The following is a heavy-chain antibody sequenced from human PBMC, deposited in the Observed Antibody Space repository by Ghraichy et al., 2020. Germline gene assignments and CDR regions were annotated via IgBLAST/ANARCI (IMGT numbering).Heavy chain of an antibody. CDR2: TYYRSKWYN. CDR1: GDSVSSNSAA. Sequence: TLPLTCAISGDSVSSNSAAWNWIRQSPSRGLEWLGRTYYRSKWYNDYAVSVKSRITINPDTSKNQFSLQLNSVTPEDTAVYYCARAWKDYGNSYYYGMDVWGQGTTVTVSS. J-gene: IGHJ6*02. CDR3: ARAWKDYGNSYYYGMDV. D-gene: IGHD4-17*01. V-gene: IGHV6-1*01.